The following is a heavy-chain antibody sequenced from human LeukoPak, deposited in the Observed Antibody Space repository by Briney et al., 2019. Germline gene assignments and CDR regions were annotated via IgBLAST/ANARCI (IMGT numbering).Heavy chain of an antibody. D-gene: IGHD6-19*01. Sequence: PGGSLRLSCAASGFTFSSYSMNWVRQAPGKGLEWVSYISSSSSTIYYADSVKGRFTISRDNAKNSLYLQMNSLRAEDTAVYYCARGPVHLDYWGQGTLVTVSS. CDR1: GFTFSSYS. V-gene: IGHV3-48*01. J-gene: IGHJ4*02. CDR2: ISSSSSTI. CDR3: ARGPVHLDY.